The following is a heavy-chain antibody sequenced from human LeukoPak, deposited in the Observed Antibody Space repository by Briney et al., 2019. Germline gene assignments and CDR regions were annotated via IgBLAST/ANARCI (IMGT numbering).Heavy chain of an antibody. V-gene: IGHV3-23*01. CDR1: GFTFSSYA. CDR3: AKVGPDWGSYFDY. CDR2: ITGSGGDT. J-gene: IGHJ4*02. D-gene: IGHD7-27*01. Sequence: GGSLRLSCAASGFTFSSYAMNWVRQPPGKGLEWVSAITGSGGDTHYADSVKGRFTISRDNSKNTLYLQMNSLRAEDTAVYYCAKVGPDWGSYFDYWGQGTLVTVSS.